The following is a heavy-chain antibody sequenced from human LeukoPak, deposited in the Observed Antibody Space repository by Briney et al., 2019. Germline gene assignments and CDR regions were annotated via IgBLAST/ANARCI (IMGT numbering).Heavy chain of an antibody. D-gene: IGHD2-15*01. V-gene: IGHV3-30*02. CDR2: IRYDGSNK. CDR1: GFTFRNLG. J-gene: IGHJ6*03. Sequence: GGSLRLSCAASGFTFRNLGMHWVRQAPGKGLEWVAFIRYDGSNKYYADSVKGRFTISRDNSKNTLYLQMNSLRAEDTAVYYCAKDSYCSGGSCYFSSYMDVWGKGTTVTISS. CDR3: AKDSYCSGGSCYFSSYMDV.